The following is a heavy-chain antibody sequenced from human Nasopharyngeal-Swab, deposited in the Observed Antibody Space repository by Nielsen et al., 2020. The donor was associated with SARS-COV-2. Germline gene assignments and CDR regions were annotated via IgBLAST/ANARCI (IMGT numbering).Heavy chain of an antibody. CDR2: TRDKANSYTT. CDR1: GFTFSDHY. CDR3: TRAYYGSWSGYWFDV. Sequence: GGSLRLSCAASGFTFSDHYMDWVRQAPGKGLEWVGRTRDKANSYTTEYAASVKGRFSISRDDSKNSLFLYMNSLKTEDTAVYYCTRAYYGSWSGYWFDVWGQGTMVTVSS. V-gene: IGHV3-72*01. J-gene: IGHJ3*01. D-gene: IGHD3-3*01.